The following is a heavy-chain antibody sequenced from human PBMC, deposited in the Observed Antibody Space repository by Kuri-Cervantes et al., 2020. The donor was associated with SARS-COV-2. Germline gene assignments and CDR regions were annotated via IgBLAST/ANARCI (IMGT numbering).Heavy chain of an antibody. CDR2: IKQDGSEK. V-gene: IGHV3-7*01. J-gene: IGHJ6*02. D-gene: IGHD6-19*01. Sequence: GGSLRLSCAASGFTFSSYWMRWVRQAPGQGLEWVANIKQDGSEKYYVDSVKGRFTISRDNAKNSLYLQMNSLRAEDTAVYYCARDLNVEGRGWFPPLYYYGMDVWGQGTTVTVSS. CDR1: GFTFSSYW. CDR3: ARDLNVEGRGWFPPLYYYGMDV.